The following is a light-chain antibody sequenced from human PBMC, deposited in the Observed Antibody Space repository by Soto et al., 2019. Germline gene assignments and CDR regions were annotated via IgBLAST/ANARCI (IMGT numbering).Light chain of an antibody. CDR2: DAS. V-gene: IGKV1-33*01. J-gene: IGKJ1*01. Sequence: DIQMTQSPSSLSASVGDRVTITCQASQDIRNFLNWYQKKPGRAPKLLIYDASNLERGVPSRFSGSGSGTYFTFTISSLQPEDFATYFCQQYDYLPRWTFGQGTNVDIK. CDR1: QDIRNF. CDR3: QQYDYLPRWT.